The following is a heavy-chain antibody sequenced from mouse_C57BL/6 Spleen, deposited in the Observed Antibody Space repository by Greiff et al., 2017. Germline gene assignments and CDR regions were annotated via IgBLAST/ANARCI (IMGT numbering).Heavy chain of an antibody. D-gene: IGHD1-1*01. V-gene: IGHV1-82*01. Sequence: VQLQQSGPELVTPGASVKLSCKASGYAFSSSWMNWVKPRPGKGLEWIGRIYPGDGDTNYNGEFKGKATLTADKSSSTAYMQLSSLTSEDSAVYFCARDGGSSLLAYWGQGTLVTVSA. CDR2: IYPGDGDT. J-gene: IGHJ3*01. CDR1: GYAFSSSW. CDR3: ARDGGSSLLAY.